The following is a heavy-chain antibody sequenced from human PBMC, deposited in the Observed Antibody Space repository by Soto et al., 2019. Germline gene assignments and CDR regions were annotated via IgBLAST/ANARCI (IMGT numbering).Heavy chain of an antibody. J-gene: IGHJ6*02. D-gene: IGHD5-18*01. Sequence: QVQLQESGPGLVKPSETLSLTCTVSGGSISSYYWSWIRQPPGKGLEWIGYIYYSGSTNYNPSLKSRVTISVDTSKNRFSLKLSSVTAADTAVYYCARGLRQLWPAGATWYYGMDVWGQGTTVTVSS. CDR1: GGSISSYY. CDR3: ARGLRQLWPAGATWYYGMDV. V-gene: IGHV4-59*01. CDR2: IYYSGST.